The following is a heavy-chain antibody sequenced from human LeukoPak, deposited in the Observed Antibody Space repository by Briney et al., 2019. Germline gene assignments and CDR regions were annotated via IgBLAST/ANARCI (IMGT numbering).Heavy chain of an antibody. CDR1: GYTFTSYG. D-gene: IGHD2-21*01. J-gene: IGHJ6*03. CDR2: ISAYNGNT. Sequence: ASVKVSCKASGYTFTSYGISWVRQAPGQGLEWMGWISAYNGNTNYAQKLQGRVTMTTDTSTSTAYMELRSLRSDDTAVYYCARVVAIYYYYYMGVWGKGTTVTVSS. V-gene: IGHV1-18*01. CDR3: ARVVAIYYYYYMGV.